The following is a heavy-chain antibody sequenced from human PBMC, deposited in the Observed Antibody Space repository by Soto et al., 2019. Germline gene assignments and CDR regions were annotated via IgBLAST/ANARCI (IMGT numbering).Heavy chain of an antibody. Sequence: QVQLVQSGAEVKRPGASVKLSCKTSGYTFTNYAMFWVRQAPGQRLEWLGWINTDIGNTKYSQKFQGRVTITRDTSATIVYMELSSLQSEDTAVYYWARDRSLRGRSWFDPWGQGTLVTVSS. J-gene: IGHJ5*02. CDR1: GYTFTNYA. V-gene: IGHV1-3*04. CDR3: ARDRSLRGRSWFDP. CDR2: INTDIGNT. D-gene: IGHD3-10*01.